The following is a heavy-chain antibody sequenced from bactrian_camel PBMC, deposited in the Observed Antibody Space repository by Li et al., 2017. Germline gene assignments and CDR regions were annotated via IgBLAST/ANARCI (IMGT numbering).Heavy chain of an antibody. V-gene: IGHV3S53*01. J-gene: IGHJ4*01. CDR3: TTDLGAERWQPGY. CDR2: IDPYGIS. Sequence: HVQLVESGGGSVQAGGSLRLSCVGSGYDFSMRCMGWFRQAPGKEREGVATIDPYGISRYADSVKGRFAISRDEAKNTVYLQMNSLKSEDMALYFCTTDLGAERWQPGYWGQGTQVTVS. D-gene: IGHD1*01. CDR1: GYDFSMRC.